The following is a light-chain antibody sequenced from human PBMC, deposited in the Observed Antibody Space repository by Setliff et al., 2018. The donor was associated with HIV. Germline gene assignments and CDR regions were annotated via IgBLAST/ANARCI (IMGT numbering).Light chain of an antibody. CDR3: SSYAGSNTYV. CDR1: SSDVGGYNY. J-gene: IGLJ1*01. Sequence: SVLTQPPSASGSPGQSVTISCTGTSSDVGGYNYVSWYQQHPVKAPKLMIYEVSKRPSGVPDRFSGSKSGNTDSLTVSGLQAEDEADYYCSSYAGSNTYVFGTGTKVTVL. V-gene: IGLV2-8*01. CDR2: EVS.